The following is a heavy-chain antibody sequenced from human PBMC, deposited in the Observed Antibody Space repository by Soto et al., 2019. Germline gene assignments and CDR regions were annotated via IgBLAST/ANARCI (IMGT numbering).Heavy chain of an antibody. CDR3: ATALAAAADFDS. D-gene: IGHD6-13*01. CDR2: FDPEDSET. CDR1: GYTLTELS. Sequence: ASVKVSCKVSGYTLTELSIHWVRQAPGKGLEWMGGFDPEDSETIYAQKFQGRVTMTEDTSTDTAYMELSSLRSEDTAVYYCATALAAAADFDSCGQGTLVTVSS. J-gene: IGHJ4*02. V-gene: IGHV1-24*01.